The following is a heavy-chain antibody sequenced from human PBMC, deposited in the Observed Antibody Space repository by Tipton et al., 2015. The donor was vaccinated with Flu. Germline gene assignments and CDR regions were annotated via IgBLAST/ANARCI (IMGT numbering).Heavy chain of an antibody. D-gene: IGHD4-11*01. CDR2: IYFSGST. V-gene: IGHV4-59*11. J-gene: IGHJ5*02. Sequence: TLSLTCSVSGGSISGHYWNWIRQPPGKGLEWIGYIYFSGSTEYNPSLRSRVTISLDTSKKHFSLNLSSVIAADTAMYYCARYPESNYHWFGPWGQGALVTVSS. CDR1: GGSISGHY. CDR3: ARYPESNYHWFGP.